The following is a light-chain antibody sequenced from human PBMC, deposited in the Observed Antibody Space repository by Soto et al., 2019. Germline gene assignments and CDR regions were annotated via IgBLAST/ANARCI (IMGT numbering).Light chain of an antibody. J-gene: IGKJ5*01. V-gene: IGKV3-11*01. CDR3: QQRSNWPMVT. Sequence: FTPSPATKPLSPGAGATLSRCPSQSVSNYLAWFQQKPGQAHRLLIYDASNSATRNPAKVSGRGSGTDFTLTISSLEPGDFAVYYGQQRSNWPMVTVGQGTRLEIK. CDR2: DAS. CDR1: QSVSNY.